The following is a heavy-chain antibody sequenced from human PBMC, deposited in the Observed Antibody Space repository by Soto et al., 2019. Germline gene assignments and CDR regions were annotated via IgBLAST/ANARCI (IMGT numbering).Heavy chain of an antibody. CDR3: ARGTYDYIRGSSGGYYMDV. V-gene: IGHV4-59*01. D-gene: IGHD3-16*01. CDR2: IYYSGST. Sequence: PSETLSLTCTVSGGSISSYYLSWIRQPPGKGLEWIGYIYYSGSTNYNPSLKSRVTISVDTSKNQFSLKLSSVTAADTAVYYCARGTYDYIRGSSGGYYMDVWGKGTTVTVSS. J-gene: IGHJ6*03. CDR1: GGSISSYY.